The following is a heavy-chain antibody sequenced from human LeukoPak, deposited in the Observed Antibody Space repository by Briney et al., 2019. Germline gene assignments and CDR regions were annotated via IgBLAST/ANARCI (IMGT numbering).Heavy chain of an antibody. Sequence: WVRQMPGKGLEWIGYIYHSGSSYYNPSLKSRVTIPMDRSKNQISLRLTSVTAADTAVYYCARDRGGSSWYWVDYWGQGTLVTVSS. V-gene: IGHV4-30-2*01. CDR2: IYHSGSS. CDR3: ARDRGGSSWYWVDY. J-gene: IGHJ4*02. D-gene: IGHD6-13*01.